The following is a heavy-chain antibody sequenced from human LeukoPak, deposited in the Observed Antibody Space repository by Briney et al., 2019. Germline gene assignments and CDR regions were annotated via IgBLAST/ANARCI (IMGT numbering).Heavy chain of an antibody. J-gene: IGHJ5*02. Sequence: SETLSLTCTVSGGSISSGSYYWSWIRQPAGKGLEWIGRIYTSGSTNYNPSLKSRVTMSVDTSKNQFSLKLSSVTAADTAVYYCARDRGYSYGNGWFDPWGQGTLVTVSS. V-gene: IGHV4-61*02. CDR1: GGSISSGSYY. CDR3: ARDRGYSYGNGWFDP. CDR2: IYTSGST. D-gene: IGHD5-18*01.